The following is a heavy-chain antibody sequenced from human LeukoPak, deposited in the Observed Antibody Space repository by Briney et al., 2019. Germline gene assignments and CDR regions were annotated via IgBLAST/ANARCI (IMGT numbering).Heavy chain of an antibody. D-gene: IGHD3-10*01. V-gene: IGHV3-7*01. CDR2: IWPDGSDK. CDR1: GFTFSDSW. J-gene: IGHJ5*02. CDR3: GRWGVNPRLDR. Sequence: GGSLRLSCAASGFTFSDSWMAWVRQAPGKGLGWVANIWPDGSDKYHVASVRRRFTISRDHAQNSLNLQMNSLRAEDSRVYYCGRWGVNPRLDRWGQGTLVIVSS.